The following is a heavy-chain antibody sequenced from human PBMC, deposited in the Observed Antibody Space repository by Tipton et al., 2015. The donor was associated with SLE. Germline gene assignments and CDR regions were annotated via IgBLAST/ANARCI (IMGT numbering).Heavy chain of an antibody. CDR1: GDSIISSSYY. D-gene: IGHD3-3*01. J-gene: IGHJ3*02. Sequence: TLSLTCSVSGDSIISSSYYWGWIRQPPGKGLEWIGSMYYSGSTYYNPSLKSRVTISVDTSKNQFSLMLRSVTAADTAVYYCARDGPYYDFGSGRGTFDIWGQGTMVTVSS. CDR3: ARDGPYYDFGSGRGTFDI. V-gene: IGHV4-39*07. CDR2: MYYSGST.